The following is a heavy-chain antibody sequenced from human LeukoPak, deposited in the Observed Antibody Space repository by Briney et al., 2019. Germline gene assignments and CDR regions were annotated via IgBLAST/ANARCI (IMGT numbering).Heavy chain of an antibody. J-gene: IGHJ4*02. CDR2: ISGSGGST. CDR3: ARILGYCSSTSCRRRGIVDY. V-gene: IGHV3-23*01. CDR1: GFTFSSYA. D-gene: IGHD2-2*01. Sequence: PGGSLRLSCAASGFTFSSYAMSWVRQAPGKGLEWVSAISGSGGSTYYADSVKGRFTISRDNSKNTLYLHMNSLRAEDTAVYYCARILGYCSSTSCRRRGIVDYWGQGTLVTVSS.